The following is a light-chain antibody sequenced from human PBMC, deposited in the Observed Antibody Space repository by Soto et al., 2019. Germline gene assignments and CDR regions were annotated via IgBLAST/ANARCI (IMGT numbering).Light chain of an antibody. V-gene: IGKV3-20*01. CDR3: QQNGSSPYT. CDR2: GAS. J-gene: IGKJ2*01. Sequence: EIVLTQSPGTLSLSPGERATLSCRASQSVSSTYLAWYQQNPGQAPRLLIYGASSRSTGIPDRFSGSGSGTDFPLTIRRLEHEDFGVYYCQQNGSSPYTFGQGTKLEIK. CDR1: QSVSSTY.